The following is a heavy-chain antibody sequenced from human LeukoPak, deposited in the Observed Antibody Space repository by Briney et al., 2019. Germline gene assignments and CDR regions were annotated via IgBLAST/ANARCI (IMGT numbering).Heavy chain of an antibody. D-gene: IGHD1-1*01. J-gene: IGHJ4*02. Sequence: PGGSLRLSCAASVFSFISNWMQWVRQAPGKGLVWVSRINPDGNEINYADSVKGRFTISRDNAKNTLYLQMNSLRAEDTAVYYCARATTGMPDYWGQGTLVTVSS. CDR2: INPDGNEI. CDR3: ARATTGMPDY. CDR1: VFSFISNW. V-gene: IGHV3-74*01.